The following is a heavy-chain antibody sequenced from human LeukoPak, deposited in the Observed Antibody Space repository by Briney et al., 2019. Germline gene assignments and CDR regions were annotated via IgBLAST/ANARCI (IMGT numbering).Heavy chain of an antibody. CDR1: GFTFSSYA. J-gene: IGHJ5*02. Sequence: GGSLRLSCAASGFTFSSYAMSWVRQAPGKGLEWVSAISGSGGSTYYADSVKGRFTISRDNSKNTLYLQMNSLRAEDAAVYYCAKPKHIVVVIGWFDPWGQGTLVTVSS. CDR2: ISGSGGST. D-gene: IGHD2-21*01. CDR3: AKPKHIVVVIGWFDP. V-gene: IGHV3-23*01.